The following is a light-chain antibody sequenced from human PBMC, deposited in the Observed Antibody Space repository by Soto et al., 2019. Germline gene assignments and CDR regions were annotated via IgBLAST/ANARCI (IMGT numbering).Light chain of an antibody. CDR3: QQRSNWPPIT. J-gene: IGKJ5*01. CDR2: DAS. CDR1: QSVSSSY. V-gene: IGKV3-11*01. Sequence: EIVLTQSPGTLSLSPGERATLYCRASQSVSSSYLAWYQQKPGQAPRLLISDASNRATGIPARFSGSGSGTDFTLTISSLEPEDFAVYYCQQRSNWPPITFGQGTRLEI.